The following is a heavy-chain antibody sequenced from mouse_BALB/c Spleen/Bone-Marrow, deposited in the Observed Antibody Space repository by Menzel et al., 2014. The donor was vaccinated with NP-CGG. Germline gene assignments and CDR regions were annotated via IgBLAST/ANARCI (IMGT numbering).Heavy chain of an antibody. V-gene: IGHV1-20*02. CDR3: ARYYGQGAMDY. CDR2: INPYNGDT. J-gene: IGHJ4*01. D-gene: IGHD1-2*01. Sequence: VQLQQSGPELVKPGAPVKISCKASGYSFTGYFMNWVMQSHGKSLEWIGRINPYNGDTFYNQKFKGKATLTVDKSSSTAHMELRSLASEDSAVYYCARYYGQGAMDYWGQGTSVTVSS. CDR1: GYSFTGYF.